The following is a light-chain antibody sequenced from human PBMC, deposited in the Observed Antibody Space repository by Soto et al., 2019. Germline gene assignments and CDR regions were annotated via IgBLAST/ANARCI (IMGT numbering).Light chain of an antibody. CDR1: SSDVGGNKY. V-gene: IGLV2-8*01. CDR3: SSYADSNNLV. CDR2: KVS. Sequence: QYALTQPASVSGSPGQSITISCTGTSSDVGGNKYVSWYQQYPGKVPKLLINKVSKRPSGVPDRFSGSKSGNTASLTVSGLQAEDEADYYCSSYADSNNLVFGGGTKVTVL. J-gene: IGLJ2*01.